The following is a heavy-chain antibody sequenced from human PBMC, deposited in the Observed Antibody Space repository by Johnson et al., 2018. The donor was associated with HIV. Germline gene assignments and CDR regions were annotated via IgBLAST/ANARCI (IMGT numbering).Heavy chain of an antibody. CDR2: ISYAGSNK. Sequence: QMLLVESGGGVVQPGRSLRLSCAASGFTFSSYAMHWVRQAPGKGLEWVAVISYAGSNKYYADSVKGRFTISRDNSKNTLYLQMNSLRAEDTAVYYCAREGRGAPHDAFDIWGQGTMVTVSS. CDR3: AREGRGAPHDAFDI. V-gene: IGHV3-30-3*01. CDR1: GFTFSSYA. D-gene: IGHD2-15*01. J-gene: IGHJ3*02.